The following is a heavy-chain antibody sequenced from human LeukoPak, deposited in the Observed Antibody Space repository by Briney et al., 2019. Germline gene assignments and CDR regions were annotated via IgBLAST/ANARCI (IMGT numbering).Heavy chain of an antibody. CDR3: ARDYWGDGYNRYLDY. V-gene: IGHV1-2*02. D-gene: IGHD5-24*01. CDR2: INPNSGGT. J-gene: IGHJ4*02. Sequence: GASVKVSCKASGYTFTGYYMHWVRQAPGQGLEWMGWINPNSGGTNYAQKFQGRVTMTRDTSISTAYMELSSLRSEDTAVYYCARDYWGDGYNRYLDYWGQGTLVTVSS. CDR1: GYTFTGYY.